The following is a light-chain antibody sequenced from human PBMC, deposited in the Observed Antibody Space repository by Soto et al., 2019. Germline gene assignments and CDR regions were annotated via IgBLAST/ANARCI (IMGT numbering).Light chain of an antibody. J-gene: IGKJ4*01. CDR1: QSVSGN. Sequence: EIVLTQSPGTLSLSPGERATLSCRASQSVSGNLAWYQQKPGQAPRPLIYGASSRATGTPDRFSGSGSGTDFTLIISRLEPEDFAVYYCQQYGSSVLTFGGGTKVDIK. V-gene: IGKV3-20*01. CDR3: QQYGSSVLT. CDR2: GAS.